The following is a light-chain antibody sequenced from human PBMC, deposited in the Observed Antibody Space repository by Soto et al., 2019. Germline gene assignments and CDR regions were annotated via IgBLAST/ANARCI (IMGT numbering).Light chain of an antibody. CDR1: QDIRND. CDR3: LQDYTYPRT. CDR2: AAS. J-gene: IGKJ1*01. Sequence: AVQMTQSPSSLSASVGDRVTITCRASQDIRNDLGWYQQKPGTAPTLLIYAASTLQSGVPSRFSGSGSGTDFSLTISSLQPGDFATYYCLQDYTYPRTFGQGTKVEVK. V-gene: IGKV1-6*01.